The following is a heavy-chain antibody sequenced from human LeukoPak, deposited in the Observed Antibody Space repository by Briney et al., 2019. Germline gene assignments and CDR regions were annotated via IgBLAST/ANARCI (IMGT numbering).Heavy chain of an antibody. V-gene: IGHV4-30-4*08. D-gene: IGHD1-26*01. CDR3: AREGYSGSYYGY. J-gene: IGHJ4*02. CDR2: IYYSGST. CDR1: GGSISSGDYY. Sequence: SQTLSLTCTVSGGSISSGDYYWSWIRQPPGKGLEWIGYIYYSGSTYYNPSLKSRVTMSVDTSKNQFSLKLSSVTAADTAVYYCAREGYSGSYYGYWGQGTLVTVSS.